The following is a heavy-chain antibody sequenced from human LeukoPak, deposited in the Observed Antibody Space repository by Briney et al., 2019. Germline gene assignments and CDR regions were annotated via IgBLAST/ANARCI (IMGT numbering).Heavy chain of an antibody. CDR2: IYNGGTP. Sequence: SETLSPTCTVSGDSTTSYYWSWVRQAAGQGLEWIGRIYNGGTPDYNPSLKSRVTMSLDTSNNQFSLKLSSVTAADTAVYYCAREEGAVPGTGYYHDCWGQGTLVTVSS. CDR3: AREEGAVPGTGYYHDC. V-gene: IGHV4-4*07. CDR1: GDSTTSYY. D-gene: IGHD6-19*01. J-gene: IGHJ4*02.